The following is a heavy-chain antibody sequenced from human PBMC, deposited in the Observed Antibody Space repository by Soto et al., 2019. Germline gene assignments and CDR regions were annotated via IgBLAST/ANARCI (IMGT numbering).Heavy chain of an antibody. V-gene: IGHV4-30-4*01. CDR1: GGSISSGDYY. CDR3: ARGLRDTGWFGELPQWYYYDSSAPAWFDP. D-gene: IGHD3-22*01. J-gene: IGHJ5*02. Sequence: PSETLSLTCTVSGGSISSGDYYWSWIRQPPGKGLEWIGYIYYSGSTYYNPSLKSRVTISVDTSKNQFSLKLSSVTAADTAVYYCARGLRDTGWFGELPQWYYYDSSAPAWFDPWGQGTLVTVSS. CDR2: IYYSGST.